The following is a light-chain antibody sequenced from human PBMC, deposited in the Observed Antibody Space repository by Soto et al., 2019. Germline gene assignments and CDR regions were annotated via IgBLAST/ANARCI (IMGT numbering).Light chain of an antibody. CDR1: SSDVGGYNF. CDR3: SSYAGSNNQV. CDR2: EVS. V-gene: IGLV2-8*01. J-gene: IGLJ2*01. Sequence: QSVLTQPPSASGSPGQSVTISCTGTSSDVGGYNFVSWYQQHPGKAPKLVIYEVSKRPSGVPDRFSASKSGNTASLTVSGLQAEDEAAYYCSSYAGSNNQVFGGGTKLTVL.